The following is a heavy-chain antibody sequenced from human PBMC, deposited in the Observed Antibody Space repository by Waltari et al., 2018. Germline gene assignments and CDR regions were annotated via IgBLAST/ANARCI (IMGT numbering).Heavy chain of an antibody. CDR3: VRPSGRLDYIWGAGAFDI. J-gene: IGHJ3*02. CDR2: CLLVDSET. V-gene: IGHV5-51*03. CDR1: GYSFTSYW. D-gene: IGHD3-16*01. Sequence: EVQLVQSGAEVKKPGESLKISCKGSGYSFTSYWIGWVRQMPGKGLEWWGVCLLVDSETGYSPSFQGQVTISADKSISTAYLQWSSLKAADTAMYYCVRPSGRLDYIWGAGAFDIWGQGTMVTVSS.